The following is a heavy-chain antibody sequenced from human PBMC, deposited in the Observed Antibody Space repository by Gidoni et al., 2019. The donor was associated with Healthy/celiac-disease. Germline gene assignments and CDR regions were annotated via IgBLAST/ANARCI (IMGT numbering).Heavy chain of an antibody. V-gene: IGHV3-21*01. D-gene: IGHD3-10*01. CDR3: AREARLLWFGELFRALDY. CDR2: ISSSSSYI. Sequence: EVQLVESGGGLVKPGGSLRLSCAASGFTFSSYSMNWVRQAPGKGLEWVSSISSSSSYIYYADSVKGRFTISRDNAKNSLYLQMNSLRAEDTAVYYCAREARLLWFGELFRALDYWGQGTLVTVSS. J-gene: IGHJ4*02. CDR1: GFTFSSYS.